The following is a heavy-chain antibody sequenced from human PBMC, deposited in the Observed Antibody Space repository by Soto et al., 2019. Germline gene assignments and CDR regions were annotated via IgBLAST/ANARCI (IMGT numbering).Heavy chain of an antibody. Sequence: QVQLVQSGAEVKKPGSSVKVSCKASGGTFSSYAISWVRQAPGQGLEWMGGIIPIFGTANYAQKVQGRGTITADESTSTAYMELSSLRSEDTAVYYCECLDSSGYYGVSTEYFQHWGQGTLVTVSS. CDR1: GGTFSSYA. CDR2: IIPIFGTA. D-gene: IGHD3-22*01. V-gene: IGHV1-69*12. J-gene: IGHJ1*01. CDR3: ECLDSSGYYGVSTEYFQH.